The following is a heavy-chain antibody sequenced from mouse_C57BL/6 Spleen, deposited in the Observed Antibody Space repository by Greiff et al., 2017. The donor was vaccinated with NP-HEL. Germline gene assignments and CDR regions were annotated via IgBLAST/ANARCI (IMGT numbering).Heavy chain of an antibody. CDR3: ARGDYSS. CDR1: GYTFTSYW. V-gene: IGHV1-69*01. D-gene: IGHD1-1*02. CDR2: IDPSDSYT. Sequence: VQLQQPGAELVMPGASVKLSCKASGYTFTSYWMHWVKQRPGQGLEWIGEIDPSDSYTNYNQKFKGKSTLTVDKSSSTAYMQLSSLTSEDSAVYYCARGDYSSWGQGTLVTVSA. J-gene: IGHJ3*01.